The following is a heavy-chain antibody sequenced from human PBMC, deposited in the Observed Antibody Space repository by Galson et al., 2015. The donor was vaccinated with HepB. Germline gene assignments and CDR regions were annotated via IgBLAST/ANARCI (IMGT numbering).Heavy chain of an antibody. V-gene: IGHV5-51*01. Sequence: QSGAEVKKPGESLKISCKGSGYSFTSYWIGWVRQMPGKGLEWMGITYPGDSNTRYSQSFQGQVTISVDKSISTAYLQWSSLKASDSAMYYCVRQDGDGLYYLDFWGQGTLVTVSS. J-gene: IGHJ4*02. CDR2: TYPGDSNT. CDR3: VRQDGDGLYYLDF. D-gene: IGHD4-17*01. CDR1: GYSFTSYW.